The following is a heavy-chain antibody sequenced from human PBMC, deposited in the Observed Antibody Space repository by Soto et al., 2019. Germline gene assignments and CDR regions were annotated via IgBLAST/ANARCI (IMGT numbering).Heavy chain of an antibody. J-gene: IGHJ6*02. Sequence: XSVKGSCKASGHTFTSPVINWGRQATGQGLEWMGWMNPNSGNTAYAQKFRGRVTMTRNTSTTTAYMELSRLTSEDTAVYFCANSSTWGGAMDVWGQGTTVTVSS. V-gene: IGHV1-8*01. CDR3: ANSSTWGGAMDV. CDR1: GHTFTSPV. CDR2: MNPNSGNT. D-gene: IGHD2-2*01.